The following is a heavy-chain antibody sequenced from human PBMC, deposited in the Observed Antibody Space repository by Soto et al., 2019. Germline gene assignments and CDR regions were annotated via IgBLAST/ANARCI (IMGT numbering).Heavy chain of an antibody. CDR3: ARDREYSGFYYGMDV. Sequence: PGGSLRLCCEASGFTFSRNAMHWVRQAPGKGLEWVAVISFDGNNQYYTDSVKGRFTISRDNSKNTLDLQMNSLRREDTAVYYCARDREYSGFYYGMDVWGQGTTVTVSS. J-gene: IGHJ6*02. V-gene: IGHV3-30-3*01. D-gene: IGHD5-12*01. CDR1: GFTFSRNA. CDR2: ISFDGNNQ.